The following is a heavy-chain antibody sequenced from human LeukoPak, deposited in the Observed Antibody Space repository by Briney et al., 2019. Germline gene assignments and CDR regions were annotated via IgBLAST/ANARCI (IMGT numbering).Heavy chain of an antibody. Sequence: WASVKVSCKASGGTFSSYAIGWVRQAPGQGLEWMGGIIPIFGTANYAQKFQGRVTITADESTSTAYMELSSLRSEDTAVYYCARGYCSGGSCPMFYWGQGTLVTVSS. V-gene: IGHV1-69*13. CDR3: ARGYCSGGSCPMFY. CDR1: GGTFSSYA. D-gene: IGHD2-15*01. J-gene: IGHJ4*02. CDR2: IIPIFGTA.